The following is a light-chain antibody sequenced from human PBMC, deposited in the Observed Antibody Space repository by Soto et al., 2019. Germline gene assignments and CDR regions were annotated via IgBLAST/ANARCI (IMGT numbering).Light chain of an antibody. Sequence: QAVLTQPPSASGSPGRSVTSSCTGTSSDVGGYNYVSWYQQHPGKAPKLMIYEVSKRPSGVPDRFSGSKSGNTASLTVSGLQAEDEADYYCSSYAGSNNFVFGTGTNVTVL. J-gene: IGLJ1*01. V-gene: IGLV2-8*01. CDR1: SSDVGGYNY. CDR3: SSYAGSNNFV. CDR2: EVS.